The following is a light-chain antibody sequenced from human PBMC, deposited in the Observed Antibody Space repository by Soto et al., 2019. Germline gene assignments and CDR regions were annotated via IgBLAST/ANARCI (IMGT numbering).Light chain of an antibody. Sequence: PMTQSPSSLSASVGDRVTITCRASEGINNRLAWYQQKPGKVPNLLIHAASTLQSGVPPRFSGRGSGTDFTLTISSLQPEDVATYYCQNYNSAPPAGAFGGGTRVEIK. CDR1: EGINNR. J-gene: IGKJ4*01. CDR3: QNYNSAPPAGA. CDR2: AAS. V-gene: IGKV1-27*01.